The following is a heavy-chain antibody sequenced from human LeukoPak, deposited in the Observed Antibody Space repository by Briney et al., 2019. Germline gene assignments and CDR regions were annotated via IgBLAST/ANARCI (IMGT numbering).Heavy chain of an antibody. V-gene: IGHV3-74*01. CDR2: NKGGGSST. D-gene: IGHD3-10*01. Sequence: GGSLTLSCVASAFTLNNYWMHWVRQAPGKGLVWVSRNKGGGSSTNYADSVRGRFTISRDNAKNTVYLQTHSLRAEDTAVYYCAKYYLYGSGSCYSPFGYWGQGTLVTVSS. CDR1: AFTLNNYW. CDR3: AKYYLYGSGSCYSPFGY. J-gene: IGHJ4*02.